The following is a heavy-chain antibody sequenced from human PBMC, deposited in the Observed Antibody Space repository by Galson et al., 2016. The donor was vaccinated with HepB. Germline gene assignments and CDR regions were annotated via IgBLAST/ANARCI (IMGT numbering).Heavy chain of an antibody. CDR1: GFTISTYA. CDR3: AKRYCSGGSCYHVDH. Sequence: SLRLSCAASGFTISTYAMSWVRQAPGKGLEWVSLISGSGSSTFYADSVKGRFTISRDNSKNTLYLQMNSLRAEDTAVYYCAKRYCSGGSCYHVDHWGQGTLVTVSS. J-gene: IGHJ5*02. CDR2: ISGSGSST. D-gene: IGHD2-15*01. V-gene: IGHV3-23*01.